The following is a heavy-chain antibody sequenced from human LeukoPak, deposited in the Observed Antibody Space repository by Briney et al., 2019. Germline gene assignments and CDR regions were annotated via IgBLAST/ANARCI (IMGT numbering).Heavy chain of an antibody. D-gene: IGHD6-13*01. CDR2: IGWNSGSI. CDR1: GFTFDDYA. CDR3: AKDIGRYSSSWYSWYFDL. Sequence: GRSLRLSCAASGFTFDDYAMHWVRHAPGKSLEWLSGIGWNSGSIGYADSVKGRFTTSRDSSKNSLYLQMNSLRAEDTALYYCAKDIGRYSSSWYSWYFDLWGRGTLVTVSS. V-gene: IGHV3-9*01. J-gene: IGHJ2*01.